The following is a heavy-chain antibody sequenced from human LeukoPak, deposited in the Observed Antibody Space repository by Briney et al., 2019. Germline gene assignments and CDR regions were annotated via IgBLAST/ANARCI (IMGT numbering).Heavy chain of an antibody. Sequence: GGSLRLSCAASGFTFSCYIMNWVRQAPGKGLEWVSSISSSSSYIYYADSVKGRFTISRDNAKNSLYLQMNSLRAEDTAVYYCARGFFDCSSTSCHLDYFDYWGQGTLVTVSS. CDR3: ARGFFDCSSTSCHLDYFDY. V-gene: IGHV3-21*01. CDR1: GFTFSCYI. J-gene: IGHJ4*02. D-gene: IGHD2-2*01. CDR2: ISSSSSYI.